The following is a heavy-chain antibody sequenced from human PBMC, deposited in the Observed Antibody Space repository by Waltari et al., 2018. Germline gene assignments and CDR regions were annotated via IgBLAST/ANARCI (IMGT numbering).Heavy chain of an antibody. Sequence: QLQLQESGPGLVKPSETLSLTCTVYGGSISSSSYYWGWIRQPPGKGLEWIGSIYYSGSTYDTPSLKSRVTISGDTSKNQFSLKLSSVTAADTAVYYCAREMWQLLFDYWGQGTLVTVSS. CDR2: IYYSGST. J-gene: IGHJ4*02. CDR3: AREMWQLLFDY. D-gene: IGHD6-6*01. V-gene: IGHV4-39*07. CDR1: GGSISSSSYY.